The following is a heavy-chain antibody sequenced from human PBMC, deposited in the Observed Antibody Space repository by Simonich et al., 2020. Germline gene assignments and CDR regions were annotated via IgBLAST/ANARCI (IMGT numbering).Heavy chain of an antibody. CDR1: GGSISKSSYY. D-gene: IGHD6-6*01. CDR2: IYYSGST. J-gene: IGHJ4*02. V-gene: IGHV4-39*01. Sequence: QLQLQESGPGLVKPSETLSLTCTVSGGSISKSSYYWGWIRQPPGKGLEWIGSIYYSGSTSDNPPLKSRVTISGDTSKNQFSLKLSSVTAADTAVYYCARWAYSGSYFDYWGQGTLVTVSS. CDR3: ARWAYSGSYFDY.